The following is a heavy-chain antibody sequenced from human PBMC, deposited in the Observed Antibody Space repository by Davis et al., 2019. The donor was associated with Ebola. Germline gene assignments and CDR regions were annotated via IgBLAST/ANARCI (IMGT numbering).Heavy chain of an antibody. CDR1: GYTFTNYY. CDR3: AGERNGLGSDV. D-gene: IGHD7-27*01. V-gene: IGHV1-46*01. CDR2: INPNDGRT. J-gene: IGHJ4*02. Sequence: ASVKVSCKASGYTFTNYYMHWVRQAPGQGLEWMGMINPNDGRTIHAQKFQGRVTVTRDQSTTTAYMELSSLTSEDTAVYFGAGERNGLGSDVWGQGTLVSVSS.